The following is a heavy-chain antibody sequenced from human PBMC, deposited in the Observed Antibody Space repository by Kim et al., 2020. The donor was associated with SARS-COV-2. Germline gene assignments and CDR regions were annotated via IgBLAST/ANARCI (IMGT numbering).Heavy chain of an antibody. Sequence: GGSLRLSCAASGFTFSSYSMNWVRQAPGKGLEWVSYISDSSRTIYYADSVKGRFTISRDNAENSLYLQMNSLRDEDTAVYYCARDSIVAMITFFNYWGQGTLVTVSS. J-gene: IGHJ4*02. V-gene: IGHV3-48*02. CDR3: ARDSIVAMITFFNY. D-gene: IGHD5-12*01. CDR1: GFTFSSYS. CDR2: ISDSSRTI.